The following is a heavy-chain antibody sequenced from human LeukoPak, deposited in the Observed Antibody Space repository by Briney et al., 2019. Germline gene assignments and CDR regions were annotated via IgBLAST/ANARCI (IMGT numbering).Heavy chain of an antibody. D-gene: IGHD2-15*01. CDR3: ASEAAATEGSNWFDP. CDR1: GGSFSGYY. Sequence: SETLSLTCAVYGGSFSGYYWSWIRQPPGKGLEWIGEINHSGSTNYSPSLKSRVTISVDTSKNQFSLKLSSVTAADTAVYYCASEAAATEGSNWFDPWGQGTLVTVSS. V-gene: IGHV4-34*01. CDR2: INHSGST. J-gene: IGHJ5*02.